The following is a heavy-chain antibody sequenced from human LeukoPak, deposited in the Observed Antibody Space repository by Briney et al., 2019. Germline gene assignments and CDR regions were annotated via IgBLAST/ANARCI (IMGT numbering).Heavy chain of an antibody. CDR3: ARQVTTVTTGAFDI. V-gene: IGHV4-39*01. CDR2: IYYSGST. D-gene: IGHD4-17*01. J-gene: IGHJ3*02. Sequence: PSETLSLTCTVSGCSISSSSYYWGWIRQPPGKGLEWIGSIYYSGSTYYNPTLKSRVTISVDTSKDQFSLKLSSVTAADTAVYYCARQVTTVTTGAFDIWGQGTMVTVSS. CDR1: GCSISSSSYY.